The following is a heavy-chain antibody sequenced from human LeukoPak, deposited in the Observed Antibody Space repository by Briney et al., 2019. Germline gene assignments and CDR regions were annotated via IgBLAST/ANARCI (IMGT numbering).Heavy chain of an antibody. V-gene: IGHV1-8*01. J-gene: IGHJ5*02. Sequence: GASVKVSCKASGYTFTSYDINWVRQAPGQGLEWMGWMNANSGNTGYAQKFQGRLTMTRNPSTSPAYMELSSLRSEDTAVYYCARDNSLQDMAWWFDPWGQGTLVIVSS. CDR1: GYTFTSYD. D-gene: IGHD5-24*01. CDR2: MNANSGNT. CDR3: ARDNSLQDMAWWFDP.